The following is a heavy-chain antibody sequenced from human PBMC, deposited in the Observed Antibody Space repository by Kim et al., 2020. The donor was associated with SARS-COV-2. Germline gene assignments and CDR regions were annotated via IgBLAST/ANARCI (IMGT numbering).Heavy chain of an antibody. CDR3: AREIVTVTTLGYFEF. V-gene: IGHV1-69*13. Sequence: SVKVSCRASGGTFSDFALSWVRQAPGQGPEWLGGIIPSLGTTNVPQKFQGRVTVTADESTSTAYMELSRLTSDDTAGYYCAREIVTVTTLGYFEFWGRG. CDR1: GGTFSDFA. D-gene: IGHD2-15*01. CDR2: IIPSLGTT. J-gene: IGHJ2*01.